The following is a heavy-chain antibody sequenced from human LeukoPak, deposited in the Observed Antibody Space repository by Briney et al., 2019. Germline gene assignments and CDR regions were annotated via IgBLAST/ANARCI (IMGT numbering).Heavy chain of an antibody. CDR1: GFTFSDYY. J-gene: IGHJ4*02. V-gene: IGHV3-11*01. Sequence: GGSLRLSCAASGFTFSDYYMSWIRQAPGKGLEWVSYISSSGSTIYYADSVKGRFTISRDNAKNSLYLQMNSLQAEDTAVYYCARDQGHYISSWYDYWGQGTLVTVSS. D-gene: IGHD6-13*01. CDR3: ARDQGHYISSWYDY. CDR2: ISSSGSTI.